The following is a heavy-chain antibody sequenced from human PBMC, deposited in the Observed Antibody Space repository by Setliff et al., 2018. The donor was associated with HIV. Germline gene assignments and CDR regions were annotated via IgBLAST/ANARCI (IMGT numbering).Heavy chain of an antibody. Sequence: GGSLRLSCAATGFTFSSYVLHWVRQAPGKGLEWVAVMSTDGGIKIYADFVQGRFTISRDNSRNTLYLQMNSLRTEDTAVYYCAKDWGSRLSYSFYYMDVWGKGTTVTVSS. CDR2: MSTDGGIK. D-gene: IGHD3-16*01. CDR3: AKDWGSRLSYSFYYMDV. CDR1: GFTFSSYV. V-gene: IGHV3-30*18. J-gene: IGHJ6*03.